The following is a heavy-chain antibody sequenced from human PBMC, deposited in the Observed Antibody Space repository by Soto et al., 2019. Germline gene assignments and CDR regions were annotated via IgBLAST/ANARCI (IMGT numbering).Heavy chain of an antibody. CDR3: AKGVGYSAVDY. D-gene: IGHD5-18*01. CDR1: GFTFSSYG. V-gene: IGHV3-30*18. Sequence: QVQLVESGGGVVQPGRSLRLSCAASGFTFSSYGMHWVRQARGKGLEWVAGISNDGSNKYYADSVKGRFTISRDNSKNTLYLKMNSLTAEDTAVYYCAKGVGYSAVDYWGQGTLLTVSS. CDR2: ISNDGSNK. J-gene: IGHJ4*02.